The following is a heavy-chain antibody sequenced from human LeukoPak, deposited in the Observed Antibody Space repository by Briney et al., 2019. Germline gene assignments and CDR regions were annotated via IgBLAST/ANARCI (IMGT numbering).Heavy chain of an antibody. J-gene: IGHJ4*02. CDR3: ARASYSSSWYAVDY. D-gene: IGHD6-13*01. Sequence: SETLSLTCAVSGGSISSGGYSWSWIRQPPGKGLEWIGYIYHSGSTYYNPSLKSRVTISVDTFKNQFSLKLSSVTAADTAVYYCARASYSSSWYAVDYWGQGTLVTVSS. CDR1: GGSISSGGYS. CDR2: IYHSGST. V-gene: IGHV4-30-2*01.